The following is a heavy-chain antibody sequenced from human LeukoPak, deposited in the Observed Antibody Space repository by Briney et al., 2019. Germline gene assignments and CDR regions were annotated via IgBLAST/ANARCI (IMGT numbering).Heavy chain of an antibody. J-gene: IGHJ4*02. CDR2: IYHSGRT. D-gene: IGHD1-14*01. Sequence: SETLSLTCAVSGGSISSSNCGSWVRQPPGKGLEWIGEIYHSGRTNYNPSLKSRFTISVDKSKNQFSLKLSSVTAADTAVYHCARTPDYSDYWGQGTLVTVSS. V-gene: IGHV4-4*02. CDR1: GGSISSSNC. CDR3: ARTPDYSDY.